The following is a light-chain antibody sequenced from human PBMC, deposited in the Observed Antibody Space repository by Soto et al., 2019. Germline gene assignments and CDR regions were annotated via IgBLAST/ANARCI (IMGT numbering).Light chain of an antibody. CDR2: GAS. J-gene: IGKJ1*01. Sequence: EIEMTQSPATLSVSPGERATLSCRASQSVSSNLAWYQQKPGQAPGLLIYGASTRATGIPARFSGSGPGTEFTLTISSLQSEDFAVYYCQQYNNWPPWTFGQGTKVEIK. CDR1: QSVSSN. CDR3: QQYNNWPPWT. V-gene: IGKV3-15*01.